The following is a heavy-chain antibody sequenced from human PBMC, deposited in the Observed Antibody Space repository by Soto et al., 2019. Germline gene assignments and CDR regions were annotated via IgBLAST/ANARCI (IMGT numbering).Heavy chain of an antibody. D-gene: IGHD6-19*01. CDR2: INPTSGGT. J-gene: IGHJ3*02. Sequence: ASVKVSCKASGYTFTGYYMHWVRQAPGQGLEWMGWINPTSGGTNYAQKFQGWVTMTRDTSISTAYMELSRLRSDDPAVYYCARSYSSGWYHAFDIWGQGTMVTVSS. CDR1: GYTFTGYY. CDR3: ARSYSSGWYHAFDI. V-gene: IGHV1-2*04.